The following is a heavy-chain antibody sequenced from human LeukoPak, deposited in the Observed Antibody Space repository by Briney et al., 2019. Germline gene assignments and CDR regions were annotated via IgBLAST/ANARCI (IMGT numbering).Heavy chain of an antibody. CDR3: ARSAAGTDFDY. CDR1: GFTVSSNY. CDR2: IYSGGST. Sequence: GGSLRLSCAASGFTVSSNYMSWVRQAPGKGLEWVSVIYSGGSTYYADSVKGRFTISRDNSKNTLYLQMNSQRAEDTAVYYCARSAAGTDFDYWGQGTLVTVSS. D-gene: IGHD6-13*01. J-gene: IGHJ4*02. V-gene: IGHV3-53*01.